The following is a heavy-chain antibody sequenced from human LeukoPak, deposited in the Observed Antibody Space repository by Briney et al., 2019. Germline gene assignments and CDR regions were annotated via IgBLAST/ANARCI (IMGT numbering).Heavy chain of an antibody. CDR2: IYSSGNT. V-gene: IGHV4-4*07. CDR3: ARGGKATVVTM. D-gene: IGHD4-23*01. Sequence: SETLSLTCTVSGGSINSYYWSWIRQPAGKGLEWIGRIYSSGNTNYNPSLKSRVSMSVDTSKNQFSLKLTSVTAADTALYYCARGGKATVVTMWGQGILVTVSS. J-gene: IGHJ4*02. CDR1: GGSINSYY.